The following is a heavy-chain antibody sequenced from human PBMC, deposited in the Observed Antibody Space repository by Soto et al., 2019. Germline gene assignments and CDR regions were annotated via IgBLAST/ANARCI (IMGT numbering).Heavy chain of an antibody. CDR2: IYYSGST. CDR1: GGSISSSSYY. V-gene: IGHV4-39*01. D-gene: IGHD4-17*01. J-gene: IGHJ6*03. CDR3: ARRETTVTPFYYMDV. Sequence: QLQPQESGPGLVKPSETLSLTCTVSGGSISSSSYYWGWIRQPPGKGLEWIGSIYYSGSTYYNPSLKSRVTISVDTSKNQFSLKLSSVTAADTAVYYCARRETTVTPFYYMDVWGKGTTVTVSS.